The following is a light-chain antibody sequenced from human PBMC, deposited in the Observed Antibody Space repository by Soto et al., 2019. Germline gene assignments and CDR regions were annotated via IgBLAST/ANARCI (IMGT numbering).Light chain of an antibody. CDR3: SSYTSSSPPS. V-gene: IGLV2-14*01. J-gene: IGLJ2*01. CDR1: SSDVGGYNY. CDR2: DVS. Sequence: QSALTQPASVSGSPGQSITISCTGTSSDVGGYNYVSWYQQHPGKAPKLMIYDVSNRPSGVSNRFSGSKSGNTASLTISGLQAEDEADYYCSSYTSSSPPSFGGGTKLTVL.